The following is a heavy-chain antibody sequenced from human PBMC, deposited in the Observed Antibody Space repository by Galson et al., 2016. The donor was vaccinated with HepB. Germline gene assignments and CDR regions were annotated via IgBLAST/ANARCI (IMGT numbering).Heavy chain of an antibody. CDR3: VSQVYGDFGT. CDR2: ISAGGGTI. V-gene: IGHV3-11*01. CDR1: GFTFSDYH. Sequence: SLRLSCAGSGFTFSDYHMTWIRQAPGKGLEWVSYISAGGGTIYYADSVKGRFTISRDNAKNSLYLQMNSVRAEDTAVYYCVSQVYGDFGTWGQGTLVTVSS. J-gene: IGHJ5*02. D-gene: IGHD4-17*01.